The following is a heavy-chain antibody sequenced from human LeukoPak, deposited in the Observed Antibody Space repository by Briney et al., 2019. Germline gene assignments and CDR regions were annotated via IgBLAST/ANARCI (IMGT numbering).Heavy chain of an antibody. V-gene: IGHV1-18*01. CDR3: ARGRGMVRKINWFDP. J-gene: IGHJ5*02. CDR2: ISGNNGNT. D-gene: IGHD3-10*01. Sequence: ASVKVSCTASGYIFTTDYISWVRQAAGQRLEWMGWISGNNGNTVYAQNFQGRVTMTTDTSTNTAYLELRSLRSEDTAVYYCARGRGMVRKINWFDPWGQGTLATVSS. CDR1: GYIFTTDY.